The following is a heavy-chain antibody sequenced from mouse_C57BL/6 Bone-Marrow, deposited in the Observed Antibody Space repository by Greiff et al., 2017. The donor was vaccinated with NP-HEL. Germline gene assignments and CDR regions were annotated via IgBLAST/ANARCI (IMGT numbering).Heavy chain of an antibody. CDR2: IDPEDGDT. Sequence: DVQLQESGAELVRSGASVKLSCTASGFNIKDYYMHWVKQRPEQGLEWIGRIDPEDGDTEYAPKFQGKATMTADTSSNTAYLQLSSLTSEDTAVYYCTAYYGGSMDYWGQGTSVTVSS. CDR3: TAYYGGSMDY. V-gene: IGHV14-1*01. D-gene: IGHD1-1*02. CDR1: GFNIKDYY. J-gene: IGHJ4*01.